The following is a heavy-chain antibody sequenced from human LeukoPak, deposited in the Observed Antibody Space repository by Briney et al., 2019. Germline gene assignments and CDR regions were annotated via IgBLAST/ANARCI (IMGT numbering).Heavy chain of an antibody. CDR1: GGSISSGGYY. CDR3: ARGDDYASWFDP. J-gene: IGHJ5*02. D-gene: IGHD4-17*01. CDR2: IYTSGST. Sequence: PSQTLSLTCTVSGGSISSGGYYWSWIRQPAGKGLEWIGRIYTSGSTNYNPSLKSRVTMSVDTSKNQFSLKLSSVTAADTAVYYCARGDDYASWFDPWGQGTLVTVSS. V-gene: IGHV4-61*02.